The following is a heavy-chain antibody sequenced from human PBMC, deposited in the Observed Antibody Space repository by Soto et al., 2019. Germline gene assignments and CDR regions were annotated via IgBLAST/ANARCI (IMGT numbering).Heavy chain of an antibody. CDR3: VRDGDRDGTNTF. CDR2: IKEDGSES. V-gene: IGHV3-7*04. J-gene: IGHJ3*01. CDR1: GFTLISYW. D-gene: IGHD3-22*01. Sequence: EMQVVESGGGLVQPGGSLRLSCAASGFTLISYWMAWARQAPGKGLEWVGNIKEDGSESYFVDSVKGRFTISRDNARNLLHLQMNSLRDEDTAMYYCVRDGDRDGTNTFWGRGTMVTVSS.